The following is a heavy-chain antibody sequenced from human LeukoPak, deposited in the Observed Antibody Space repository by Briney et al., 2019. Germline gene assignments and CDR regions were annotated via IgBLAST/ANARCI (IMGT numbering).Heavy chain of an antibody. D-gene: IGHD5-18*01. CDR1: GFTFSSYA. J-gene: IGHJ4*02. Sequence: GGSLRLSCAASGFTFSSYAMPWVRQAPGKGLEWVAVISYDGSNKYYADSVKGRFTISRDNSKNTLYLQMNSLRAEDTAVYYCARSVDTAMVYYFDYWGQGTLVTVSS. V-gene: IGHV3-30-3*01. CDR2: ISYDGSNK. CDR3: ARSVDTAMVYYFDY.